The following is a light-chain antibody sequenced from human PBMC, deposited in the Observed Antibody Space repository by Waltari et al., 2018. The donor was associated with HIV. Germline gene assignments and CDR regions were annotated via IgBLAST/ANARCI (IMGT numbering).Light chain of an antibody. CDR2: YDT. Sequence: SSRLTQPPSVSVAPGETATITRGAINIERKSVHWYQQKAGQAPVVVMSYDTDRPAGIAERFSGFNSGHSATLIISRVGAGDEADYYCQVWDSATDHVLFGGGTRLTVL. CDR3: QVWDSATDHVL. V-gene: IGLV3-21*04. CDR1: NIERKS. J-gene: IGLJ2*01.